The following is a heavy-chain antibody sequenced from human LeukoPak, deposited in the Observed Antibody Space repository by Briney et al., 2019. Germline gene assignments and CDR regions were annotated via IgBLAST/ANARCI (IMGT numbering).Heavy chain of an antibody. Sequence: PSETLSLTCTVSGGSISSSSYYWGWIRQPPGKGLEWIGSIYYSGSTYYNPSLKSRVTISVDTSKNQFSLKLSSVTAADTAVYYCARDQLQQLVPNWFDPWGQGTLVTVSS. D-gene: IGHD6-13*01. V-gene: IGHV4-39*07. J-gene: IGHJ5*02. CDR2: IYYSGST. CDR1: GGSISSSSYY. CDR3: ARDQLQQLVPNWFDP.